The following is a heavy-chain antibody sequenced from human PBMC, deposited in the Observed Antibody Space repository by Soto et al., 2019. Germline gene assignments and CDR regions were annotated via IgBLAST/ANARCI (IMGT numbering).Heavy chain of an antibody. CDR3: ARDRGQSEKRGYSYGYVY. J-gene: IGHJ4*02. CDR2: IWYDGSNK. CDR1: GFTFSSYG. D-gene: IGHD5-18*01. V-gene: IGHV3-33*01. Sequence: QVQLVESGGGVVQPGRSLRLSCAASGFTFSSYGMHWVRQAPGKGLEWVAVIWYDGSNKYYADSVKGRFTISRDNSKNTLYLQMNSLRAEDTAVYYCARDRGQSEKRGYSYGYVYWGQGTLVTVSS.